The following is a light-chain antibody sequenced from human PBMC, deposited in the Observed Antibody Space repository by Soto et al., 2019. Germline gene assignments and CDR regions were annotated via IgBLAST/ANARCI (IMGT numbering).Light chain of an antibody. Sequence: ETELSKSPRTVPFSPRKSLTLSCRDSQCISSSYLAWYQQRPGQAPRLLIYGAFSRATGIPDRFSGSGSGTEFTLTISRLEPEDFAVYYCQQYGSSSWTFGQGTKVDI. J-gene: IGKJ1*01. CDR3: QQYGSSSWT. CDR1: QCISSSY. CDR2: GAF. V-gene: IGKV3-20*01.